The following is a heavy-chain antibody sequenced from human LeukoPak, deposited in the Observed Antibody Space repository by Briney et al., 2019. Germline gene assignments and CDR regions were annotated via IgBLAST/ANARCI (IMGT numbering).Heavy chain of an antibody. CDR1: GFRFSRSW. V-gene: IGHV3-7*01. D-gene: IGHD3-10*01. CDR3: ARAGQEWFGELGFDQ. Sequence: PGGSLRLSCAASGFRFSRSWMGWVRQAPGEGRGWVANIKQDGREKNYVESVEGRFTISRDNAKNSLYLQTNSLRAEDTAVYYCARAGQEWFGELGFDQWGQGTLVIVSS. J-gene: IGHJ4*02. CDR2: IKQDGREK.